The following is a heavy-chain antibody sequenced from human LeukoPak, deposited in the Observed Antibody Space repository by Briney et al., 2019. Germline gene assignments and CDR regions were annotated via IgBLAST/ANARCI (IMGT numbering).Heavy chain of an antibody. Sequence: GGSLRLSCAASGFTFSSYWMNWARQAPGKGLEWVASINHNGNVKYYVDSVKGRFTISRDNAKNSLYLQMSNLRAEDTAVYFCARGGGLDVWGQGATVTVSS. CDR1: GFTFSSYW. D-gene: IGHD3-16*01. J-gene: IGHJ6*02. CDR3: ARGGGLDV. V-gene: IGHV3-7*03. CDR2: INHNGNVK.